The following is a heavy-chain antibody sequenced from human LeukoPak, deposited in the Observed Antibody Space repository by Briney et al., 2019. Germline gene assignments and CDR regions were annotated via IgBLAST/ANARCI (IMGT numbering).Heavy chain of an antibody. V-gene: IGHV4-61*08. CDR2: IYYSGST. D-gene: IGHD1-26*01. Sequence: SETLSLTCIVSGGSVSSGGYYWSWIRQPPGKGLEWIGYIYYSGSTNYNSSLKSRVTISVDTSKNQFSLKLSSVTAADTAVYYCARGVGATHFDYWGQGTLVTVSS. CDR1: GGSVSSGGYY. CDR3: ARGVGATHFDY. J-gene: IGHJ4*02.